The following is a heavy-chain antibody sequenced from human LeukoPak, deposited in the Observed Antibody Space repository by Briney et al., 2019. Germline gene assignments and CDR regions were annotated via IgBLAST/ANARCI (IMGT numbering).Heavy chain of an antibody. CDR3: AREDTAMATFDY. D-gene: IGHD5-18*01. V-gene: IGHV1-46*01. J-gene: IGHJ4*02. Sequence: ASVKVSCKASGYTFTSYYMHWVRQAPGQGLEWMGIINPSGGSTSYAQKFQGRVTMTRDMSTSTVYMELSSLRSEDTAVYYCAREDTAMATFDYWGQGTLVTVSS. CDR1: GYTFTSYY. CDR2: INPSGGST.